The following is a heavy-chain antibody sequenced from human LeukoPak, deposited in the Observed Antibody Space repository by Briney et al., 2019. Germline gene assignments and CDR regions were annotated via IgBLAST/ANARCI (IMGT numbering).Heavy chain of an antibody. CDR1: GYTFTSHY. CDR2: INPSGGST. V-gene: IGHV1-46*01. CDR3: ARDLSGNYYDSSGYYFDY. D-gene: IGHD3-22*01. Sequence: EASVKVSCKASGYTFTSHYMHWVRQAPGQGLEWMGIINPSGGSTSYAQKFQGRVTMTRDTSTSTVYMELSSLRSEDTAVYYCARDLSGNYYDSSGYYFDYWGQGTLVTVSS. J-gene: IGHJ4*02.